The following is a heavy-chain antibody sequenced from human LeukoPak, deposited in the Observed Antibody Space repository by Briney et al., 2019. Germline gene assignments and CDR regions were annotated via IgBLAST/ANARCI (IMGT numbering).Heavy chain of an antibody. J-gene: IGHJ4*02. Sequence: GSLRLSCAASGFTFSSDSMKWVRQAPGKGLEWVSYISSSSSTIYYADSVKGRFTISRDNAKNSLYLQMNSLRAEDTAVYYCARSTIFGVVIREHFDYWGQGTLVTVSS. CDR1: GFTFSSDS. CDR3: ARSTIFGVVIREHFDY. D-gene: IGHD3-3*01. V-gene: IGHV3-48*01. CDR2: ISSSSSTI.